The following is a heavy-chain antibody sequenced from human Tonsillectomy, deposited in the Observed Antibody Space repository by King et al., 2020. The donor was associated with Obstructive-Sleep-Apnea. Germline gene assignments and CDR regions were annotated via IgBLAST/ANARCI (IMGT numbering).Heavy chain of an antibody. CDR3: ARDHTYHTSQIYYDAFDI. CDR2: INEGGSVT. J-gene: IGHJ3*02. D-gene: IGHD3-10*01. Sequence: EVQLVESGGVLVQPGGSLRLSCAASGFTLSDYWMVWLRQAPGKGLEWVANINEGGSVTYYLDSVKGRFTISRDNANNSLHLQMNNLRAEETAIYYCARDHTYHTSQIYYDAFDIWGHGTMVTVSS. CDR1: GFTLSDYW. V-gene: IGHV3-7*03.